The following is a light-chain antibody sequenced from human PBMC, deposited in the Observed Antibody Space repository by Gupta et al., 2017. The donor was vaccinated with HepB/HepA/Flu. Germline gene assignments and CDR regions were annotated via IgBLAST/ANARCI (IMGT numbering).Light chain of an antibody. CDR3: QSYDSSLSAHVV. J-gene: IGLJ2*01. CDR2: GNS. Sequence: QSVLTQLPSVSGAPGQRVTISCTGSSSNIGAGYDVHWYQQLPGTAPKLLIYGNSNRPSGVPARCSGSKSGTSASLAITGLQAEEEADYYCQSYDSSLSAHVVFGGGTKLTVL. CDR1: SSNIGAGYD. V-gene: IGLV1-40*01.